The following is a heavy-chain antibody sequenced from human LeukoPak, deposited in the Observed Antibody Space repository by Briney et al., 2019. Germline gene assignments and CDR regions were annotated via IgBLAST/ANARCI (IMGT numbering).Heavy chain of an antibody. Sequence: GGSLRLSCAASGFTFSKYWMLWVRRAPGKGLESVSRINTDGTVTTYADSVKGRFTVSRDNADNTMFLQMNSVRDEDTAVYYCATKQWLAPPPDSWGQGTPVTVSS. V-gene: IGHV3-74*01. CDR3: ATKQWLAPPPDS. CDR2: INTDGTVT. D-gene: IGHD6-19*01. J-gene: IGHJ4*02. CDR1: GFTFSKYW.